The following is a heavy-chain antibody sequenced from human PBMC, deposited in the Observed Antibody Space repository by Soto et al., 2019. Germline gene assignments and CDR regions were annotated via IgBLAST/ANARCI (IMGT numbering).Heavy chain of an antibody. V-gene: IGHV3-21*01. Sequence: LRLSCAASGFTFSSYSMNWVRQAPGKGLEWVSSISSSSSYIYYADSVKGRFTISRDNAKNSLYLQMNSLRAEDTAVYYCASPGYSSGWSLDYWGQGTLVTVSS. CDR1: GFTFSSYS. D-gene: IGHD6-19*01. CDR3: ASPGYSSGWSLDY. CDR2: ISSSSSYI. J-gene: IGHJ4*02.